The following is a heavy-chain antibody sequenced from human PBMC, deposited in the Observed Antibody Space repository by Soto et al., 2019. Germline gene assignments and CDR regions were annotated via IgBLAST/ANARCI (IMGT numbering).Heavy chain of an antibody. J-gene: IGHJ3*02. CDR2: INQSGST. V-gene: IGHV4-34*01. D-gene: IGHD1-1*01. CDR1: GGSFGGYQ. CDR3: ARAVPWRKSFDI. Sequence: PSETLSLTCAVYGGSFGGYQWSWIRQPPGEGLEWIGEINQSGSTDYNPSLKRRVAISVDTSETQFSLRLNSLTAADTAVYYCARAVPWRKSFDIWGQGTAVTVSS.